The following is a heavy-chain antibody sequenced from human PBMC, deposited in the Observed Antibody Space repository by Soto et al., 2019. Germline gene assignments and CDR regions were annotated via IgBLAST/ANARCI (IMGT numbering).Heavy chain of an antibody. Sequence: ASVKVSCKASGFTFTNYGISWVRQAPGQGLEWMGWISAYNGNTNYAQKLQGRVTMTTDTSTSTAYMELRSLRSDDTAVYYCARVKGCGGDCYQYYYGMDVWGQGTTVTVS. CDR2: ISAYNGNT. D-gene: IGHD2-21*02. CDR3: ARVKGCGGDCYQYYYGMDV. CDR1: GFTFTNYG. J-gene: IGHJ6*02. V-gene: IGHV1-18*01.